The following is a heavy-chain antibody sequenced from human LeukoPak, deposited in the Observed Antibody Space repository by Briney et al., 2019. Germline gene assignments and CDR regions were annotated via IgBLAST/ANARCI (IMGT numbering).Heavy chain of an antibody. D-gene: IGHD1-26*01. CDR1: GYTFNDHY. Sequence: ASVKVSCKTSGYTFNDHYIYWVRQAPGQGLEWMGRIEPSSGGTNYAQKFQGRVTLTRDTSIRTAYMDLKRLTSDDTATYCCARSLKAGGDFWGQGTLVTVSS. J-gene: IGHJ4*02. CDR3: ARSLKAGGDF. CDR2: IEPSSGGT. V-gene: IGHV1-2*06.